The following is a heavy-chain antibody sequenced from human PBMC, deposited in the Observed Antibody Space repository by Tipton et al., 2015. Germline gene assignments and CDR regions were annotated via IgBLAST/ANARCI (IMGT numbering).Heavy chain of an antibody. CDR2: INHSGST. V-gene: IGHV4-34*01. CDR1: GGSFSGYY. D-gene: IGHD6-6*01. CDR3: ATGRSIAARPFDY. Sequence: TLSLTCAVYGGSFSGYYWSWIRQPPGKGLEWIGEINHSGSTNYSPSLKSRVTISVDTSKNQLSLKLGSVTAADTAVYYCATGRSIAARPFDYWGQGTLVTVSS. J-gene: IGHJ4*02.